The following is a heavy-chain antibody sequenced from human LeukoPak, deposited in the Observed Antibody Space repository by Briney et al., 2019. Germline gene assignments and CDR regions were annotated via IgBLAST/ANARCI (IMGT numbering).Heavy chain of an antibody. J-gene: IGHJ6*02. Sequence: ASVKVSCKASGGTFSSYAISWVRQAPGQGLEWMGGIIPIFGTANYAQKFQGRVTITADESTSTAYMELSSLRSEDTAVYYCAKVIAAAGTGLNYYFFGMDVWGQGTTVTVSS. CDR1: GGTFSSYA. CDR2: IIPIFGTA. D-gene: IGHD6-13*01. V-gene: IGHV1-69*01. CDR3: AKVIAAAGTGLNYYFFGMDV.